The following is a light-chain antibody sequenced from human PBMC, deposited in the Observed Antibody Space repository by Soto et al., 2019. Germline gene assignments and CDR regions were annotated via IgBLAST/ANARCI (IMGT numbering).Light chain of an antibody. CDR1: QSVSSSY. J-gene: IGKJ3*01. V-gene: IGKV3-20*01. Sequence: PGERATLSCRASQSVSSSYLAWYQQKPGQAPRLLIYSASTRATGISDRFSGDGSGTDFTLTISRLEPEDFAVYYCHQYGTSPSFGPGTKVDIK. CDR3: HQYGTSPS. CDR2: SAS.